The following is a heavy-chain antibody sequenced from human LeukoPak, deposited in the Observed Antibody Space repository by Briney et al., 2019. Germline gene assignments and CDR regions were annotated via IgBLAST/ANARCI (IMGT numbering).Heavy chain of an antibody. Sequence: PGGSLRLSCAASGFTFSGYGMHWVRQAPGKGLEWVAVISYDGTNKYYADSVKGRFTISRDNSKNTMYLQMNSLRAEDTAMYYCARAPMSYDSSGFGGAFDIWGQGTMVTVSS. J-gene: IGHJ3*02. CDR2: ISYDGTNK. CDR3: ARAPMSYDSSGFGGAFDI. D-gene: IGHD3-22*01. V-gene: IGHV3-30*03. CDR1: GFTFSGYG.